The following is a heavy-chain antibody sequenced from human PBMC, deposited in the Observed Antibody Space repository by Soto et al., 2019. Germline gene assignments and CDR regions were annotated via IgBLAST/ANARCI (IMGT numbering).Heavy chain of an antibody. D-gene: IGHD3-22*01. Sequence: SETLSLTCTVSGGSISSGDYYWSWIRQPPGKGLEWIGYIYYSGSTYYNPSLKSRVTISVDTSKNQFSLKLSSVTAADTAVYYCARVYYDSSGYSDYWGQGTLVTVSS. J-gene: IGHJ4*02. CDR3: ARVYYDSSGYSDY. CDR2: IYYSGST. V-gene: IGHV4-30-4*01. CDR1: GGSISSGDYY.